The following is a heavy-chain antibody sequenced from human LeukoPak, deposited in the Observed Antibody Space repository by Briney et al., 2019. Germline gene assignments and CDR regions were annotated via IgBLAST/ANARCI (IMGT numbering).Heavy chain of an antibody. J-gene: IGHJ4*02. CDR1: GGSISSSSSY. Sequence: PSETLSLTCSVSGGSISSSSSYWGWIRQPPGKGLEWIGSIYYSGSSFDNPALKSRVTISVDTSNNQFSLKLSSVTAADTAVYYCARHRSGWLQSSFDYWGQGTLVSVSS. CDR2: IYYSGSS. V-gene: IGHV4-39*01. CDR3: ARHRSGWLQSSFDY. D-gene: IGHD5-24*01.